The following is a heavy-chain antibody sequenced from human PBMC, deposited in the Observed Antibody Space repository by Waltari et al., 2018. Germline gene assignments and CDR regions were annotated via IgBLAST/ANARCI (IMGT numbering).Heavy chain of an antibody. V-gene: IGHV1-69*01. D-gene: IGHD3-10*01. CDR2: FIPIFRSA. J-gene: IGHJ5*02. CDR3: ARDNMVRGVRGVIWFDP. Sequence: QVPLVQSGAEVKKPGSSVTVSCKASGGTFSSYAICWVRQAPGQGLEWMGGFIPIFRSANYVQKFQDRVTITADESTSTVYLELRSLRSEDTAVYYCARDNMVRGVRGVIWFDPWGQGTLVTVSS. CDR1: GGTFSSYA.